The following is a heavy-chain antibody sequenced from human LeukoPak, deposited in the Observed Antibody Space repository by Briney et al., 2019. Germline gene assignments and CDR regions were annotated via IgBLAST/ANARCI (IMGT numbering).Heavy chain of an antibody. CDR1: GGTFSSYA. D-gene: IGHD3-9*01. Sequence: GASVKVSCKASGGTFSSYAISWVRQAPGQGLEWMGGIIPIFGTANYAQKFQGRVTITADESTSTAYMELSSLRSEDTAVYYCARDSQRGGDILTGTAGFDYWGQGTLVTVSS. V-gene: IGHV1-69*13. J-gene: IGHJ4*02. CDR2: IIPIFGTA. CDR3: ARDSQRGGDILTGTAGFDY.